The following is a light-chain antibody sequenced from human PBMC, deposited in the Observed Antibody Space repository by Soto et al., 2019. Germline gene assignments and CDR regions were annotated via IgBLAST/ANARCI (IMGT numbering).Light chain of an antibody. CDR2: GAS. CDR3: QQYNNWPRT. J-gene: IGKJ1*01. V-gene: IGKV3-15*01. CDR1: QSVSNN. Sequence: IVMTQSPATLSVSPGERATLSCRASQSVSNNLAWYQQKPGQAPRLLIYGASTRATGIPARFSGSGSGTEFTLTISSLQYEDFALYYCQQYNNWPRTFGRGTKVDIK.